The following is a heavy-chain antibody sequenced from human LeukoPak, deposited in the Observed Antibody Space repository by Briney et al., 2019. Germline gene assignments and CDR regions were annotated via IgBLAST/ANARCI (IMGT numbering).Heavy chain of an antibody. V-gene: IGHV4-59*01. CDR2: FYNSGNT. CDR1: GGSISSYY. J-gene: IGHJ3*02. CDR3: ARGAYFDSSGIDAFDI. Sequence: PSETLSLTCTVSGGSISSYYWSWIRQPPGKGLEWIEYFYNSGNTNYNPSLKGRVTISGDTPKNQFSLKLTSVTAADTAVYYCARGAYFDSSGIDAFDIWGQGTMVTVSS. D-gene: IGHD3-22*01.